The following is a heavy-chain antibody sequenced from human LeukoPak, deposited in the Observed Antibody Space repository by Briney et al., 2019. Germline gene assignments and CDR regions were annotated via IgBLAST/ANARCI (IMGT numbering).Heavy chain of an antibody. J-gene: IGHJ4*02. CDR1: GYRFTSYW. V-gene: IGHV5-51*01. Sequence: GESLKISCKGSGYRFTSYWIGWVRRMPGKGLEWMGIIYPGDSDTRYSPSFQGQVTISADKSISTAYLQWSSLKASDTAMYYCTRRYYGSGSYYFDYWGQGTLVTVSS. CDR3: TRRYYGSGSYYFDY. CDR2: IYPGDSDT. D-gene: IGHD3-10*01.